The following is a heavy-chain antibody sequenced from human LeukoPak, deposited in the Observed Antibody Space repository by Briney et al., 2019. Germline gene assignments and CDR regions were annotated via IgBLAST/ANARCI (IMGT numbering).Heavy chain of an antibody. V-gene: IGHV3-30-3*01. CDR1: GFTFSSYA. J-gene: IGHJ3*02. D-gene: IGHD3-9*01. Sequence: GSLRLSCAASGFTFSSYAMHWVRQAPGKGLEWVAVISYDGSNKYYADSVKGRFTISRDNSKNTLYLQMNSLRAEDTAVYYCARDPLLRYFDWPYRLDAFDIWGQGTMVTVSS. CDR3: ARDPLLRYFDWPYRLDAFDI. CDR2: ISYDGSNK.